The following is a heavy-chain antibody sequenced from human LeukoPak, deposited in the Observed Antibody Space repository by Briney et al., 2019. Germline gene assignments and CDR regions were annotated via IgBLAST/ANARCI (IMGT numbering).Heavy chain of an antibody. V-gene: IGHV4-59*02. D-gene: IGHD2-15*01. CDR2: VYYTGST. Sequence: PSETLSLTCSVSGGSVDTFYWTWIRQPPGKGLDWLGHVYYTGSTNYNSSLQDRISISIDMSKNQFSLTLTSVTAADTAFYYCARELYCSGGSCHSRDAFDIWGQGTMVTVSS. CDR1: GGSVDTFY. CDR3: ARELYCSGGSCHSRDAFDI. J-gene: IGHJ3*02.